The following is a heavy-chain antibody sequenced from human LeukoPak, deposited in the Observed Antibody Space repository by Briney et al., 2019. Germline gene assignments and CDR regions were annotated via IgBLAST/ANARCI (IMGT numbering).Heavy chain of an antibody. CDR2: IYYSGST. CDR3: ARGLYGGSYYRMDY. Sequence: KTSETLSLTCTVSGGSISSYYWSWIRQPPGKGLEWIGYIYYSGSTNYNPSLKSRVTISVDTSKNQFSLKLSSVTAADTAVYYCARGLYGGSYYRMDYWGQGTLVTVSS. V-gene: IGHV4-59*01. CDR1: GGSISSYY. J-gene: IGHJ4*02. D-gene: IGHD1-26*01.